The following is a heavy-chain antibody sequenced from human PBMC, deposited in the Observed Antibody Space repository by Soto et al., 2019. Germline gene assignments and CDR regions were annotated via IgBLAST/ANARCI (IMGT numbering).Heavy chain of an antibody. D-gene: IGHD5-18*01. CDR3: AREVERGYSYGYLEY. CDR1: GYTFTSYY. CDR2: INPSGGST. V-gene: IGHV1-46*01. J-gene: IGHJ4*02. Sequence: QVQLVQSGAEVKKPGASVKVSCKASGYTFTSYYMHWVRQAPGQGLEWMGIINPSGGSTSYAQKFQRRVTMTRDTSTSTVYMELSSLRSEDTAVYYCAREVERGYSYGYLEYWGQGTLVTVSS.